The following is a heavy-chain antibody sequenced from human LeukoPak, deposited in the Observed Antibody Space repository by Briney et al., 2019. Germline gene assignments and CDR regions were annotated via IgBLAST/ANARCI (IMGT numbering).Heavy chain of an antibody. D-gene: IGHD1-1*01. V-gene: IGHV1-8*03. Sequence: ASVKVSCKASGYTFTSYDINWVRQATGQGLEWMGWMNPNSGNTGYAQKFQGRVTITRNTSISTAYMELSSLRSEDTAVYYCARDMGRLSAFDIWGQGTMVTVSS. CDR1: GYTFTSYD. CDR3: ARDMGRLSAFDI. CDR2: MNPNSGNT. J-gene: IGHJ3*02.